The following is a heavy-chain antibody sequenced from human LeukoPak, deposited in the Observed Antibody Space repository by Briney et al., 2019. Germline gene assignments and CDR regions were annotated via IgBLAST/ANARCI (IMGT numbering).Heavy chain of an antibody. CDR1: GFTFDDYA. Sequence: GRFLRLSCAASGFTFDDYAMHWVRQAPGKGLEWVSGISWNSGSIGYADSVKGRFTISRDNAKNSLYLQMNSLRAEDTALYYCAKCVGRYSGSYYTRWGQGTLVTVSS. V-gene: IGHV3-9*01. J-gene: IGHJ4*02. CDR2: ISWNSGSI. CDR3: AKCVGRYSGSYYTR. D-gene: IGHD1-26*01.